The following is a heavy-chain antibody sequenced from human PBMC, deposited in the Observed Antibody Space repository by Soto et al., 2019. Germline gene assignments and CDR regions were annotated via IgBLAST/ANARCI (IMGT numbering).Heavy chain of an antibody. D-gene: IGHD6-19*01. V-gene: IGHV3-30-3*01. Sequence: QVQLVESGGGVVQPGRSLRLSCAASGFTFSSYAMHWVRQAPGKGLEWVAVISYDGSNKYYADSVKGRFTISRDNSKNTLYLQMNSLRAEDTAVYYCACSSGWYSAFDIWGQGTMGTVSS. CDR2: ISYDGSNK. J-gene: IGHJ3*02. CDR1: GFTFSSYA. CDR3: ACSSGWYSAFDI.